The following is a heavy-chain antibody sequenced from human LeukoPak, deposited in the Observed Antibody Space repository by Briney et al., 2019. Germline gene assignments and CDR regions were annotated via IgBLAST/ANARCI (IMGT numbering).Heavy chain of an antibody. V-gene: IGHV3-48*03. Sequence: GGSLRLSCAVSGFPFSIYEMNWVRQAPGKGLEWVSNIASSGTTIYYADSVKGRFSISRDNAKSSLYLQMNSLRVEDTAVYYCARLAVASDFDYWGQGALVTVSS. CDR2: IASSGTTI. CDR3: ARLAVASDFDY. D-gene: IGHD6-19*01. J-gene: IGHJ4*02. CDR1: GFPFSIYE.